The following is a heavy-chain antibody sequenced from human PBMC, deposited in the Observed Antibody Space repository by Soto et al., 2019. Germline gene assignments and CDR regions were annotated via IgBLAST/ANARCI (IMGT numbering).Heavy chain of an antibody. CDR3: AKDGGYSSSWYVEGFYYVDY. J-gene: IGHJ4*02. Sequence: EVQLLESGGGLVQPGGSLRLSCAASGFTFSSYAMSWVRQAPGKGLEWVSAISGSGGSTYYADSVKGRFTISRDNPKNTLYLQMNSLRAEDTAVYYCAKDGGYSSSWYVEGFYYVDYWGQGTLVTVSS. D-gene: IGHD6-13*01. CDR2: ISGSGGST. V-gene: IGHV3-23*01. CDR1: GFTFSSYA.